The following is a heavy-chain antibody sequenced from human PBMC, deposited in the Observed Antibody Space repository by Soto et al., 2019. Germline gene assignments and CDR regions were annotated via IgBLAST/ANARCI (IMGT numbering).Heavy chain of an antibody. D-gene: IGHD3-16*01. Sequence: EVQLVESGGGLVQPGGSLRLSCAASGFTFSYYSMNWVRQAPGKGLEWLSYISTSGSTKYYADSVKGRFTISRDNANNSLNLQMSSLRDEDTAVYYCARVEGGFDIWGQGTMVTVSS. J-gene: IGHJ3*02. CDR2: ISTSGSTK. CDR3: ARVEGGFDI. V-gene: IGHV3-48*02. CDR1: GFTFSYYS.